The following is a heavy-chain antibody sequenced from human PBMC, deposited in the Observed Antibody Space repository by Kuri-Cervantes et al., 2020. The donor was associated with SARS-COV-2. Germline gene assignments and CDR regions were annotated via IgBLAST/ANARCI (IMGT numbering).Heavy chain of an antibody. V-gene: IGHV4-39*07. D-gene: IGHD3-22*01. CDR1: GGPISSSSYY. CDR3: ARNYYDSSGYYLEAFDI. J-gene: IGHJ3*02. Sequence: SETLSLTCTVSGGPISSSSYYWGWIRQPPGKGLEWIGSIYYSGSTYYNPSLKSRVTISVDTSKNQFSLKLSSVTAADTAVYYCARNYYDSSGYYLEAFDIWGQGTMVTVSS. CDR2: IYYSGST.